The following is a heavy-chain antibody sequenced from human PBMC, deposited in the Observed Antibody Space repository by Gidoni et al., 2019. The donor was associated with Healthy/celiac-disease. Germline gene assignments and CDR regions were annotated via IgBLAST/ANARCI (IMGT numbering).Heavy chain of an antibody. Sequence: QLQLQESGPGLVKPSETLSLTCTVSGGSIRSSSYYWGWIRQPPGKGLEWIGSIYYSGSTYYNPSLKSRVTISVDTSKNQFSLKLSSVTAADTAVYYCARHDAWIQLSDRFDPWGQGTLVTVSS. V-gene: IGHV4-39*01. CDR2: IYYSGST. D-gene: IGHD5-18*01. J-gene: IGHJ5*02. CDR3: ARHDAWIQLSDRFDP. CDR1: GGSIRSSSYY.